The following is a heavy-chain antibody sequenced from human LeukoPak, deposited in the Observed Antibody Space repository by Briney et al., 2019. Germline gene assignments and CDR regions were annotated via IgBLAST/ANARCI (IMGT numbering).Heavy chain of an antibody. D-gene: IGHD3-3*01. Sequence: PSETLSLTCAVYGGSFSGYYWSWIRQPPGKGLEWIGEINHSGSTNYNPSLKSRVTISVDTSKNQFSLKLSSVTAADTAVYYCARGGGPRGFFGVVISRYFDYWGQGTLVTVSS. CDR3: ARGGGPRGFFGVVISRYFDY. J-gene: IGHJ4*02. CDR1: GGSFSGYY. CDR2: INHSGST. V-gene: IGHV4-34*01.